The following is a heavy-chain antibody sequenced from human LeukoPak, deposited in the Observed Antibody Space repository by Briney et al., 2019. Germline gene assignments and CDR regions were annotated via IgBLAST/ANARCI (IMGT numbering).Heavy chain of an antibody. Sequence: PGGSLRLSCAASGFTFDDYARHWVRQAPGKGLEWVSGISWNSGSIGYADSVKGRFTISRDNAKNSLYLQMNSLRAEDTALYYCARDMAWRWDGYNFPPDYWGQGTLVTVSS. CDR1: GFTFDDYA. CDR3: ARDMAWRWDGYNFPPDY. D-gene: IGHD5-24*01. V-gene: IGHV3-9*01. J-gene: IGHJ4*02. CDR2: ISWNSGSI.